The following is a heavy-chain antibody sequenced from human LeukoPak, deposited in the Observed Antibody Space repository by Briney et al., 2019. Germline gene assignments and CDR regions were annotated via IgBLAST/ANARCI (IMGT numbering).Heavy chain of an antibody. CDR2: IRSKAYGGTT. Sequence: GGSLRLSCTASGFTFTDYAMTWVRQAPGKGLEWVGFIRSKAYGGTTGYAASLKDRFSVSRDDSKSIVYLQLNSLETEDTGVYYCAREQDVGSTSYDYWGQGTLVTVSS. D-gene: IGHD2-2*01. J-gene: IGHJ4*02. V-gene: IGHV3-49*04. CDR3: AREQDVGSTSYDY. CDR1: GFTFTDYA.